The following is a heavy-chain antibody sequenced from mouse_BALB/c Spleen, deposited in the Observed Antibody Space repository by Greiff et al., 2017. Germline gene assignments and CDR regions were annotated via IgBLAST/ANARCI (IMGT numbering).Heavy chain of an antibody. CDR2: INSNGGST. D-gene: IGHD3-1*01. Sequence: EVKVVESGGGLVQPGGSLKLSCAASGFTFSSYGMSWVRQTPDKRLELVATINSNGGSTYYPDSVKGRFTISRDNAKNTLYLQMSSLKSEDTAMYYCARVAPLMDYWGQGTSVTVSS. CDR1: GFTFSSYG. V-gene: IGHV5-6-3*01. J-gene: IGHJ4*01. CDR3: ARVAPLMDY.